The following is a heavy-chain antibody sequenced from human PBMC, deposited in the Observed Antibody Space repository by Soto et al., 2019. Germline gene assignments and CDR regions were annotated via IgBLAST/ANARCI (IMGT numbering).Heavy chain of an antibody. CDR2: IGGSGDST. Sequence: GGSLRLSCAASGFTFSSYAMSWVRQAPGKGLEWVSTIGGSGDSTYYAGSVKGRFTISRDNSKNTLFLQVNSLRAEDMAVYYCAKSYDSSGYSEIDYWGQGTLVTVSS. CDR3: AKSYDSSGYSEIDY. CDR1: GFTFSSYA. D-gene: IGHD3-22*01. V-gene: IGHV3-23*01. J-gene: IGHJ4*02.